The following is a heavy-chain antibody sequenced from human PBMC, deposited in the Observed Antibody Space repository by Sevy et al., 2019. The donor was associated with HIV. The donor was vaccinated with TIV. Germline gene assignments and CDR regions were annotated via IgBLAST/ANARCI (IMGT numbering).Heavy chain of an antibody. CDR3: ARGATFYSDSSGRVLSVLGAFDI. CDR1: GFTVSSNY. D-gene: IGHD3-22*01. Sequence: GGSLRLSCAASGFTVSSNYMSWVRQAPGKGLEWVSIIFSGGGTYYADSVQGRFTISRDNSKNMGYLQMNSLRAEDTAVFYCARGATFYSDSSGRVLSVLGAFDIWGRGTMVTVSS. V-gene: IGHV3-53*01. J-gene: IGHJ3*02. CDR2: IFSGGGT.